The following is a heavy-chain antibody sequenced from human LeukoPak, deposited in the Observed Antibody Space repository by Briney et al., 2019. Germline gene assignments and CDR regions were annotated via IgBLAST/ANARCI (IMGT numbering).Heavy chain of an antibody. Sequence: GGSLRLSCAASGFTFSSYSMNWVRQAPGKGLEWVSYISSSSSTMYYADSVKGRFTISRDKAKNSLYLQMNSLRAEDTAVYYCARDLGRDGYNYMFDYWGQGTLVTVSS. CDR2: ISSSSSTM. CDR3: ARDLGRDGYNYMFDY. D-gene: IGHD5-24*01. CDR1: GFTFSSYS. J-gene: IGHJ4*02. V-gene: IGHV3-48*01.